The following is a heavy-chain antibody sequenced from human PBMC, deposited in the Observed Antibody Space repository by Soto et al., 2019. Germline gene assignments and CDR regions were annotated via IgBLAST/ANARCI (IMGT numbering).Heavy chain of an antibody. CDR2: INHSGST. Sequence: QVQLQQWGAGLLKPSETLSLTCAVYGGSFSGYYWSWIRQPPGQGLEWFGEINHSGSTNYNRSLKSRVTISVDTSKNQFSLKLSSVTAADTAVYYCARGHGDSRNRDYDGMDVWGQGTTVTVSS. D-gene: IGHD4-17*01. CDR1: GGSFSGYY. J-gene: IGHJ6*02. V-gene: IGHV4-34*01. CDR3: ARGHGDSRNRDYDGMDV.